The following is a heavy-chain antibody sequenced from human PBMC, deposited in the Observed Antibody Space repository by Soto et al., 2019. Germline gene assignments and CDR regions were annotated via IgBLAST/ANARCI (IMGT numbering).Heavy chain of an antibody. J-gene: IGHJ4*02. V-gene: IGHV3-66*01. D-gene: IGHD6-13*01. CDR1: GFAVSSNY. CDR2: IYSGGST. CDR3: ARSYSSSWYKVYYFDY. Sequence: PGGSLRLSCAASGFAVSSNYMSWVRQAPGKGLEWVSVIYSGGSTYYADSVKGRFTISRDNSKNTLYLQMNSLRAEDTAVYYCARSYSSSWYKVYYFDYWGQGTQVTVSS.